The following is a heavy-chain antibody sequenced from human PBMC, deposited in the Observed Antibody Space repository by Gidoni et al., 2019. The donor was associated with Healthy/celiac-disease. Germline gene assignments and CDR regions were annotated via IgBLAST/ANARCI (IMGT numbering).Heavy chain of an antibody. D-gene: IGHD6-6*01. Sequence: EVQLLESGGGLVQHGGSLRLSCAASGFTFSSYSMSWVRQAPGEGLEWVAAISGIGGITYYAASVKGRFTISRDNSKHTLYLQINSLGSEDTAVYYCAKSEYSSSSTARENYWGQGTLVTVSS. J-gene: IGHJ4*02. CDR1: GFTFSSYS. CDR3: AKSEYSSSSTARENY. V-gene: IGHV3-23*01. CDR2: ISGIGGIT.